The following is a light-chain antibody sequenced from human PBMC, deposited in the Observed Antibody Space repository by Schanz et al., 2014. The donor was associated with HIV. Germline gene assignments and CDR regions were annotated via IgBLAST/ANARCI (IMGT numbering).Light chain of an antibody. CDR1: SSSIKTNA. V-gene: IGLV1-44*01. Sequence: QSVLTQPPSASGTPGQRVTISCSGSSSSIKTNAVNWFQQLPGTAPKLLIYNTYHRPSGVPDRFSGSESGTSASLAITGLQAEDEADYYCQSYDSGLSGWVFGGGTKLTVL. CDR2: NTY. CDR3: QSYDSGLSGWV. J-gene: IGLJ3*02.